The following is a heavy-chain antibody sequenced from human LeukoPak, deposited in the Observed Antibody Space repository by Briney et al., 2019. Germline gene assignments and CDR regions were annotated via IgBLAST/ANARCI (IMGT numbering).Heavy chain of an antibody. CDR3: ARDSLHNDGDIDY. V-gene: IGHV3-74*01. D-gene: IGHD4-17*01. CDR2: INTDGRTI. CDR1: GCTFSSHW. J-gene: IGHJ4*02. Sequence: GGSLRLSCTASGCTFSSHWRHWVRQAPGKGLVWVSRINTDGRTISYADSVKGRFTISRDNTKSTLYLQMNTLRAEGTAVYYCARDSLHNDGDIDYWSPGILVTVSS.